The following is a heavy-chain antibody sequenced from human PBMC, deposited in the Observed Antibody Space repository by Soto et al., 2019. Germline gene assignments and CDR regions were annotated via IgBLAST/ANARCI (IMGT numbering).Heavy chain of an antibody. CDR3: ARSIVVVTALDY. V-gene: IGHV1-18*01. CDR2: ISAYSGST. Sequence: ASVKVSCKASGYTFTSYGISWVRQAPGQGLEWMGWISAYSGSTNYAQKLQGRVTMTTDTSTSTAYMELRSLRSEDTAVYYCARSIVVVTALDYWGQGTLVTVSS. D-gene: IGHD2-21*02. CDR1: GYTFTSYG. J-gene: IGHJ4*02.